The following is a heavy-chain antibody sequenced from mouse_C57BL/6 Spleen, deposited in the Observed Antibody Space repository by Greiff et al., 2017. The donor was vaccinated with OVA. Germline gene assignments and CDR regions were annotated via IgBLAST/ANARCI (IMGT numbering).Heavy chain of an antibody. Sequence: VKQSCPASGYTFPSSWMHWVKQRPGQGLEWIGEIDPSDSYTNYNQKFKGKSTLTVDKSSSTAYMQLSSLTSEDSAVYYCSANLYWYFDVWGTGTTVTVSS. J-gene: IGHJ1*03. V-gene: IGHV1-69*01. D-gene: IGHD4-1*01. CDR3: SANLYWYFDV. CDR2: IDPSDSYT. CDR1: GYTFPSSW.